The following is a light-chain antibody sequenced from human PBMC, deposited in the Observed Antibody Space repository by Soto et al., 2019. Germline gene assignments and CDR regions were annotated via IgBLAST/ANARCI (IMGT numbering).Light chain of an antibody. V-gene: IGKV3-15*01. Sequence: EIVMTQSPATLSMSPGERATLSCRASQRVANHLAWYQHKPGQSPRLLIYDASTRATGIPARFSGSGSGTEFTLTISSLQSEDFAVYYCQQYDNWPPITFGQGTRLEIK. CDR2: DAS. CDR3: QQYDNWPPIT. CDR1: QRVANH. J-gene: IGKJ5*01.